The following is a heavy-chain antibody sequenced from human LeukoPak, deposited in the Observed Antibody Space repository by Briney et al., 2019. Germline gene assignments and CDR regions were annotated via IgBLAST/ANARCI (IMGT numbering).Heavy chain of an antibody. Sequence: SVKVSCKASGGTFSSYAISWVRQAPGQGLEWMGGIIPIFGTANYAQKFQGRVTITTDESTSTAYLELSSLRSEDTAVYYCARGFHDYGDCFDYWGQGTLVTVSS. D-gene: IGHD4-17*01. V-gene: IGHV1-69*05. CDR1: GGTFSSYA. CDR3: ARGFHDYGDCFDY. J-gene: IGHJ4*02. CDR2: IIPIFGTA.